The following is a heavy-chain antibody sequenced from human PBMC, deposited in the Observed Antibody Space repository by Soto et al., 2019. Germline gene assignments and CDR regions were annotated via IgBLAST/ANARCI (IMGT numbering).Heavy chain of an antibody. CDR2: IDPSDSYT. D-gene: IGHD5-18*01. Sequence: PGESLKISCKGSGYSFTSYWISWVRQMPGKGLEWMGRIDPSDSYTNYSPSFQDHVTISADKSISTAYLQWSSLKALDTAMYFFARLDTAMGPFDPWGQGTLVTVSS. CDR1: GYSFTSYW. V-gene: IGHV5-10-1*01. CDR3: ARLDTAMGPFDP. J-gene: IGHJ5*02.